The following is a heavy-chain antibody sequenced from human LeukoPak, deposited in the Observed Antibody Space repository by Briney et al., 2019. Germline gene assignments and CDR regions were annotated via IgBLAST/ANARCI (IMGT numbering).Heavy chain of an antibody. CDR2: IYTSGST. Sequence: KTSETLSLTCTVSGGSISSYYWSWLRQPAGKGLEWIGRIYTSGSTNYNPSLKSRVTMSVDTSKNQFSLKLSYVTAADTAVYYCARTSPRHGCFDIWGQGTMVTVSS. CDR1: GGSISSYY. D-gene: IGHD3-10*01. V-gene: IGHV4-4*07. CDR3: ARTSPRHGCFDI. J-gene: IGHJ3*02.